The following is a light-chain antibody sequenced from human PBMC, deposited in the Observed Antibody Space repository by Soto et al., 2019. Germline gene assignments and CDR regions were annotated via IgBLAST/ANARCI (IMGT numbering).Light chain of an antibody. V-gene: IGKV2-28*01. Sequence: DIVMTQSPLSLPVTPGEPASISCRSSQSLLHSNGYNYLDWYLQKPGQSPQLLIYLGSNRASGVPDRFSGSGSGTDFTLKISRVEAEDVGVYYCTGPFGPGTKVDIK. J-gene: IGKJ3*01. CDR1: QSLLHSNGYNY. CDR3: TGP. CDR2: LGS.